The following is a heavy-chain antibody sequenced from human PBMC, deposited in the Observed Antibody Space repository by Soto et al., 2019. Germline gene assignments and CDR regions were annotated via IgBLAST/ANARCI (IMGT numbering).Heavy chain of an antibody. CDR2: IYSGGST. Sequence: EVQLVESGGGLVQPGGSLRLSCAASGFTVSSNYMSWVRQAPGKGLEWVSVIYSGGSTYYADSVKGRFTISRDNSKNTLSLQMNSIRPQATAVYSCARDRIPTGMDVWVQVTTVTVAS. CDR3: ARDRIPTGMDV. CDR1: GFTVSSNY. J-gene: IGHJ6*02. V-gene: IGHV3-66*01.